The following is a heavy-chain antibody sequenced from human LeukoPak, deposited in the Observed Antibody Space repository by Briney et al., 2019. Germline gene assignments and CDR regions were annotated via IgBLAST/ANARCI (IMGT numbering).Heavy chain of an antibody. Sequence: PGGSLRLSCAASGFTFSSYAMHWVRQAPGKGLEWVAVISYDGSNKYYADSVKGRFTISRDNSKNTLYLQMNSLRAEDTAVYYCARGPHSGYDPSAYYYYYMDVWGKGTTVTVSS. CDR2: ISYDGSNK. CDR1: GFTFSSYA. J-gene: IGHJ6*03. V-gene: IGHV3-30*01. D-gene: IGHD5-12*01. CDR3: ARGPHSGYDPSAYYYYYMDV.